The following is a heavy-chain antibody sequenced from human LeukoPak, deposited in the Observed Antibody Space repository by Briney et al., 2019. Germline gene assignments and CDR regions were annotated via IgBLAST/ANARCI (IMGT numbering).Heavy chain of an antibody. Sequence: PSETLSLTCTVSGGSISSGGYYWSWIRQPPGKGLEWIGYIYSSGSTNYNPSLKSRVTISVDTSKNQFSLKLSSVIAADTAVYYCAGGGPPTVTRFDYWGQGILVTVSS. V-gene: IGHV4-61*08. D-gene: IGHD4-17*01. CDR3: AGGGPPTVTRFDY. CDR2: IYSSGST. CDR1: GGSISSGGYY. J-gene: IGHJ4*02.